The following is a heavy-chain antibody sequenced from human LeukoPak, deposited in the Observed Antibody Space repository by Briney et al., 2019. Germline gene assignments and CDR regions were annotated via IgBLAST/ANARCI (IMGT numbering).Heavy chain of an antibody. CDR3: ARDRVYYGSGSYQPYYYGMDV. Sequence: PSQTLSLTCTVSGGSISSGGYYWSWIRQHPGKGLERIGYIYYSGSTYYNPSLKSRVTISVDTSKNQFSLKLSSVTAADTAVYYCARDRVYYGSGSYQPYYYGMDVWGKGTTVTVSS. J-gene: IGHJ6*04. CDR2: IYYSGST. D-gene: IGHD3-10*01. CDR1: GGSISSGGYY. V-gene: IGHV4-31*03.